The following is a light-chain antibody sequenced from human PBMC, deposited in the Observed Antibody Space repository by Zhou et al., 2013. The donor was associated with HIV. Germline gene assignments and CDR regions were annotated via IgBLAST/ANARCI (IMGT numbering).Light chain of an antibody. CDR1: QSVSSN. J-gene: IGKJ1*01. CDR3: QQYNKWPSGT. CDR2: GAS. V-gene: IGKV3-15*01. Sequence: EIMMTQSPATLSVSPGERATLSCRASQSVSSNLAWYQQKPGQAPSLLIHGASTRATGIPARFSASGSGIEFTLTISSVQSEDFAVYYCQQYNKWPSGTFGQGTKVDMK.